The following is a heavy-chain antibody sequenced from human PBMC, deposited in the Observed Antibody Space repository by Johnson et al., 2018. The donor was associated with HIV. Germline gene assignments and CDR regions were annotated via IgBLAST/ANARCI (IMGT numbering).Heavy chain of an antibody. CDR1: GFTFSSFA. D-gene: IGHD3-22*01. V-gene: IGHV3-30-3*01. CDR2: ISYDGSNK. CDR3: VRRFFDSSAFDI. J-gene: IGHJ3*02. Sequence: QVQLVESGGGVVQPGTSLRLSCAASGFTFSSFAMHWVRQAPGKGLEWVAFISYDGSNKYYADSVQGRFTISRDNSKNTLFLQMNSLRAEDTAVYYCVRRFFDSSAFDIWGQGTLVTVSS.